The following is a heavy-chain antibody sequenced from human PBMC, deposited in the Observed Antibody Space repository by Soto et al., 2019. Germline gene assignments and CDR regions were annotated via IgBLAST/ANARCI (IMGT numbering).Heavy chain of an antibody. CDR1: GFAFTNYE. CDR3: ARDPEKYSGSDLGIDY. Sequence: GGSLRLSCGASGFAFTNYEMNWFRQAPGKGLEWISYISSSGKTISYADSVKGRFTISRDNAKNSLYLQMNSLRAEDTAVYYCARDPEKYSGSDLGIDYWGQGTLVTVSS. CDR2: ISSSGKTI. V-gene: IGHV3-48*03. D-gene: IGHD5-12*01. J-gene: IGHJ4*02.